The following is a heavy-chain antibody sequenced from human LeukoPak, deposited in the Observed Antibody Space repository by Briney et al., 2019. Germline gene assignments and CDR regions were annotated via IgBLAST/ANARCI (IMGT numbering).Heavy chain of an antibody. D-gene: IGHD3-10*01. CDR1: GFTFSNYW. Sequence: GGSLRLSCAASGFTFSNYWMSWVRQAPGKGPEWVGDRKTDGSDKYYVGSVKGRFTISRDNAKNSLYLQMNSLRAEDTAVYYCARDSLIQYGSGSYWGFDYWGQGILVTVSS. V-gene: IGHV3-7*03. CDR3: ARDSLIQYGSGSYWGFDY. J-gene: IGHJ4*02. CDR2: RKTDGSDK.